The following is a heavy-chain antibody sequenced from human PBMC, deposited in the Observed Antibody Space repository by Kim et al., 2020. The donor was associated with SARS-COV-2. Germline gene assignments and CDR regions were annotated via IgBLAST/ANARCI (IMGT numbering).Heavy chain of an antibody. D-gene: IGHD3-22*01. Sequence: SETLSLTCTVSGGSISSGGYYWSWIRQHPGKGLEWIGYIYYSGSTYYNPSLKSRVTISVDTSKNQFSLKLSSVTAADTAVYYCARVPRLHYYDSSGYKYLGAFDIWGQGTMVTVSS. J-gene: IGHJ3*02. CDR1: GGSISSGGYY. CDR2: IYYSGST. CDR3: ARVPRLHYYDSSGYKYLGAFDI. V-gene: IGHV4-31*03.